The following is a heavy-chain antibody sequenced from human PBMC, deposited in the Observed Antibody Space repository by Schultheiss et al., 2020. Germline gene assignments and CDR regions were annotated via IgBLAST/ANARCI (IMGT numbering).Heavy chain of an antibody. CDR1: GESLTNYF. CDR3: ARGLRHTHDLDV. V-gene: IGHV4-59*01. Sequence: SETLSLTCNVSGESLTNYFWTWIRQPPGKGLEWIGSIYHSGSTYYNPSLKSLVTISVDTSKHRLSLRLTSVTAADTAVYYCARGLRHTHDLDVWGQGTTVTVSS. J-gene: IGHJ6*02. CDR2: IYHSGST.